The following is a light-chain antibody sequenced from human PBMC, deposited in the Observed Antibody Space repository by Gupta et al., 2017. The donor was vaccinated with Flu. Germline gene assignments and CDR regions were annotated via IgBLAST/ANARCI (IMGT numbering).Light chain of an antibody. J-gene: IGLJ2*01. V-gene: IGLV1-40*01. CDR1: SCSVKRGED. CDR3: YCQGSNLSVSV. Sequence: SCSVKRGEDERWYQQLPKTAPDLLIFGYSDRHPAVPNRVSVSESSSATSLTITVSRAEDEADYYYYCQGSNLSVSVFGGGTKLTVL. CDR2: GYS.